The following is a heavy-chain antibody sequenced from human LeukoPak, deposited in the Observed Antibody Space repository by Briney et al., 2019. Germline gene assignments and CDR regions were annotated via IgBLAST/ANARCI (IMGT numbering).Heavy chain of an antibody. Sequence: GSLSLSCALSGFTASSIYMSWVRQAPGQGLDWVSVIYSGRSTYYADSVTGRFTISRDNSKNTLYLQMNSLRAEDTAVYYCARGWGGWYLDYWGQRALVTVSS. J-gene: IGHJ4*02. CDR2: IYSGRST. CDR3: ARGWGGWYLDY. CDR1: GFTASSIY. V-gene: IGHV3-53*01. D-gene: IGHD6-19*01.